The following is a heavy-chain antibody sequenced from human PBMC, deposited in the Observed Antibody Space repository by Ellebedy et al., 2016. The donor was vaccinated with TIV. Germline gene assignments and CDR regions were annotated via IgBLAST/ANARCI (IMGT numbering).Heavy chain of an antibody. V-gene: IGHV1-2*02. J-gene: IGHJ5*02. CDR3: ARGHNGFDSWFDP. CDR1: GYTFIGYY. Sequence: AASVKVSCKASGYTFIGYYIHWVRQAPGQGLECMGWINPDTGGTNYAQRFRGRVTMTRDTSISTVYMELRRLRFDDTAIYYCARGHNGFDSWFDPWGQGTLVTVSS. D-gene: IGHD5-12*01. CDR2: INPDTGGT.